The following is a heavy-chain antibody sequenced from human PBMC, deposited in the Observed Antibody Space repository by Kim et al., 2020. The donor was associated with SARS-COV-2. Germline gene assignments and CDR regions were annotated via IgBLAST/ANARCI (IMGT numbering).Heavy chain of an antibody. CDR1: GFTFSDYY. Sequence: GGSLRLSCAASGFTFSDYYMSWIRQAPGKGLEWVSYISSSGSTIYYADSVKGRFTISRDNAKNSLYLQMNSLRAEDTAVYYCAREGVVPAAIFYGMDVWGQGTTVTVSS. V-gene: IGHV3-11*01. D-gene: IGHD2-2*01. CDR2: ISSSGSTI. J-gene: IGHJ6*02. CDR3: AREGVVPAAIFYGMDV.